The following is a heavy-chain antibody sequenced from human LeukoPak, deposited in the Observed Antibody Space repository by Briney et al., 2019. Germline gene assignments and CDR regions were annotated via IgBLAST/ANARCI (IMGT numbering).Heavy chain of an antibody. J-gene: IGHJ5*02. CDR3: ARAHDFWSGYYNWFDP. D-gene: IGHD3-3*01. Sequence: NPSETLSLTCTVSGGSISSYYWSWIRQPAGKGLEWIGCIYTSGSTNYNPSLKSRVTMSVDTSKNQFSLKLSSVTAADTAVYYCARAHDFWSGYYNWFDPWGQGTLVTVSS. CDR1: GGSISSYY. V-gene: IGHV4-4*07. CDR2: IYTSGST.